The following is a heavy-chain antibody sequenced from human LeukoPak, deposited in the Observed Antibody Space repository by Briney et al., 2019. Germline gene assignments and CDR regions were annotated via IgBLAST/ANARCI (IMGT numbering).Heavy chain of an antibody. D-gene: IGHD1-20*01. CDR1: GFTFSSYA. CDR2: ISGSGGST. V-gene: IGHV3-23*01. J-gene: IGHJ4*02. CDR3: AKTNWNDGEGFDY. Sequence: GGSLRLSCAASGFTFSSYAVSWVRQAPGKGLEWVSAISGSGGSTYYADSVKGRFTISRDNSKNTLYLQMNSLRAEDTAVYYCAKTNWNDGEGFDYWGQGTLVTVSS.